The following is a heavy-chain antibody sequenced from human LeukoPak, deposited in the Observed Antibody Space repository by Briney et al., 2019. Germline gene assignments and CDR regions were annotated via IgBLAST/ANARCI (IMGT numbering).Heavy chain of an antibody. CDR1: GFTFSSYA. CDR3: AKSYGYGFWSAGEIPDAFDI. J-gene: IGHJ3*02. CDR2: ISDSGGTT. D-gene: IGHD3-3*01. Sequence: PGGSLRLSCGASGFTFSSYAMSWVRQAPGKGLEWVPCISDSGGTTYYADSVKGRFTISRDNSKNTLYLQVNSLRAEDTAVFYCAKSYGYGFWSAGEIPDAFDIWGQGTMVTVSS. V-gene: IGHV3-23*01.